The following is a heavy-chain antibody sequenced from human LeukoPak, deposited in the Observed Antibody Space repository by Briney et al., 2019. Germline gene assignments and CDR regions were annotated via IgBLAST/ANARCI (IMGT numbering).Heavy chain of an antibody. D-gene: IGHD3-10*01. Sequence: PGGSLRLSCAASGFIFSSYGMNWVRQAPGKGLEWVSYISSSGSTIYYADSVKGRFTISRDNAKNSLYLQMNSLRAEDTAVYYCARFGVTMVRGVTNFDPWGQGTPVTVSS. CDR2: ISSSGSTI. CDR3: ARFGVTMVRGVTNFDP. V-gene: IGHV3-48*03. J-gene: IGHJ5*02. CDR1: GFIFSSYG.